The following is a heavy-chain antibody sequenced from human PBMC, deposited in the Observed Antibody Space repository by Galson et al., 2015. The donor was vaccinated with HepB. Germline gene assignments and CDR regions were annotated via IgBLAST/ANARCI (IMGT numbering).Heavy chain of an antibody. CDR2: ISAYNGNT. CDR1: GYTFTSYG. J-gene: IGHJ6*03. D-gene: IGHD6-6*01. V-gene: IGHV1-18*01. Sequence: SVKVSCKASGYTFTSYGISWVRQAPGQGLEWMGWISAYNGNTNYAQKLQGRVTMTTDTSTSTAYMELRSLRSDDTAVYYCAREYSSSSWNYYYYMDVWGKGTTVTVSS. CDR3: AREYSSSSWNYYYYMDV.